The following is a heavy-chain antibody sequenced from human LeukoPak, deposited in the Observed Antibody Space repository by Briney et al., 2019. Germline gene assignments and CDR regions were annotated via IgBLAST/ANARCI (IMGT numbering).Heavy chain of an antibody. CDR1: GFTFSSYW. J-gene: IGHJ6*03. CDR3: ARATIGLRSSTSCSSIYYYMDV. Sequence: PGGSLRLSCAASGFTFSSYWMSWVRQAPGKGLEWVANIKQDGSEKYYVDSVKGRFTISRDNAKNSLYLQMNSLRAEDTAVYYCARATIGLRSSTSCSSIYYYMDVWGKGTTVTVSS. V-gene: IGHV3-7*01. D-gene: IGHD2-2*01. CDR2: IKQDGSEK.